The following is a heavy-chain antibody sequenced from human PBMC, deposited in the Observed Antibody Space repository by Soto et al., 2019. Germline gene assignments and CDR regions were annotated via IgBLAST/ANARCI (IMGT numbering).Heavy chain of an antibody. CDR3: ARGLYGVSVGFDR. V-gene: IGHV3-74*01. Sequence: LRLSCAASGFTFSSYYMHWVRQTPGKGLVWVSRISNDGTSTDYAESAQGRFTISRDSAKNTLYLQMNSLRAEDTSVYYCARGLYGVSVGFDRWRQGTLVTVPS. CDR2: ISNDGTST. J-gene: IGHJ4*02. D-gene: IGHD3-16*01. CDR1: GFTFSSYY.